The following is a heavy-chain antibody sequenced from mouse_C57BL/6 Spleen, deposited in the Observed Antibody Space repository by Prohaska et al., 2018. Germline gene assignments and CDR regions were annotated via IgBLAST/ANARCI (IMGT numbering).Heavy chain of an antibody. D-gene: IGHD2-4*01. V-gene: IGHV1-76*01. CDR1: GYTFTDYY. Sequence: GSSVKLSCKASGYTFTDYYINWVNQRPGQGLEWIARIYPGSGNTYYNEKFKGKATLTAEKSSSTAYMQLSSLTSEDSAVYFCARYDYDGAYWGQGTLVTVSA. CDR3: ARYDYDGAY. CDR2: IYPGSGNT. J-gene: IGHJ3*01.